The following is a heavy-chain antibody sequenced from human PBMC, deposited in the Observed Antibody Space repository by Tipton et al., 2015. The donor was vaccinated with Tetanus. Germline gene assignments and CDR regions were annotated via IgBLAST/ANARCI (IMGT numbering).Heavy chain of an antibody. Sequence: SLRLSCAASGFTFSNYWMSWVRQAPGRGLEWVASIKQDGSDKNYVDSVKGRFTISRDNAKNSLYLQMSSPRAEDTAVYYCARVKGRTGSYRDAFDLWGQGTSVAVSS. CDR3: ARVKGRTGSYRDAFDL. V-gene: IGHV3-7*01. D-gene: IGHD3-10*01. J-gene: IGHJ3*01. CDR1: GFTFSNYW. CDR2: IKQDGSDK.